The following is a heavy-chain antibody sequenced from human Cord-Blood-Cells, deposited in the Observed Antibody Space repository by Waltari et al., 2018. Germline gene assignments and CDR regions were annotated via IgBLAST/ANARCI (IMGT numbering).Heavy chain of an antibody. Sequence: QVQLQESGPGLVKPSETLSLTCTVSGGSVSSGSYYWSWIRQPPGKGLEWIGYIYYSGSTNYNPSRKSRVTISVDTSKNQFSLKLSSVTAADTAVYYCARESRWYFDLWGRGTLVTVSS. CDR3: ARESRWYFDL. V-gene: IGHV4-61*01. CDR2: IYYSGST. J-gene: IGHJ2*01. CDR1: GGSVSSGSYY.